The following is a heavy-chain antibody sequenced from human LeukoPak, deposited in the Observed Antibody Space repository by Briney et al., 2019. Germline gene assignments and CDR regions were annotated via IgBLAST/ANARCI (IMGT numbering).Heavy chain of an antibody. CDR1: GFTFSRYS. D-gene: IGHD3-9*01. J-gene: IGHJ3*02. V-gene: IGHV3-21*01. CDR3: ARAPRYYDILTGYSMQDAFDI. CDR2: ISSSSSYI. Sequence: GGSLRLSCAASGFTFSRYSMNWVRQAPGKGLEWVSSISSSSSYIYYADSVKGRFTISRDNAKNSLYLQMNSLRAEDTAVYYCARAPRYYDILTGYSMQDAFDIWGQGTMVTVSS.